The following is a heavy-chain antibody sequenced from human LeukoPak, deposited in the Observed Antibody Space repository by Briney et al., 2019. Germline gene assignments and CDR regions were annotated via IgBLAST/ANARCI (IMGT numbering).Heavy chain of an antibody. CDR2: IKEDGSEN. V-gene: IGHV3-7*01. CDR1: GFTFSYYW. CDR3: ARGPSGYHNT. D-gene: IGHD5-12*01. Sequence: GGSLRLSCAASGFTFSYYWMSWVRQAPGKGLEWVANIKEDGSENYSVDSVKGRFTISRDNAKKSLYLQMNSLRAEDTAVYYCARGPSGYHNTGGQGPLVTVSS. J-gene: IGHJ4*02.